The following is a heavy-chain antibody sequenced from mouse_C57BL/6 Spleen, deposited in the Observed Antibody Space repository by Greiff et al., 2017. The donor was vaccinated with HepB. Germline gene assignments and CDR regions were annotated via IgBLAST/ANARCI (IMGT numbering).Heavy chain of an antibody. Sequence: QVQLQQPGAELVRPGTSVKLSCKASGYTFTSYWMHWVKQRPGQGLEWIGVIDPSDSYTNYNQKFKGKATLTVDTSSSTAYMQLSSLTSEDSAVYYCARSQRGRGYAMDYWGQGTSVTVSS. V-gene: IGHV1-59*01. CDR1: GYTFTSYW. CDR2: IDPSDSYT. CDR3: ARSQRGRGYAMDY. D-gene: IGHD4-1*02. J-gene: IGHJ4*01.